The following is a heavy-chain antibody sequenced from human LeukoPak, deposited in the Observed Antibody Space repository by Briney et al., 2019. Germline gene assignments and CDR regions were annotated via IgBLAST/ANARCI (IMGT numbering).Heavy chain of an antibody. CDR2: INHSGST. CDR3: ARGRVSVTGYYFAMDV. CDR1: GKSFSGYY. J-gene: IGHJ6*02. D-gene: IGHD2-21*02. V-gene: IGHV4-34*01. Sequence: SETLSLTCTVYGKSFSGYYWTCIRQSPGKGLEWIGEINHSGSTNYNPSLKSRVSISIDTSKNHLSLKLSSVTAADTAVYYCARGRVSVTGYYFAMDVWGQGTTVTVSS.